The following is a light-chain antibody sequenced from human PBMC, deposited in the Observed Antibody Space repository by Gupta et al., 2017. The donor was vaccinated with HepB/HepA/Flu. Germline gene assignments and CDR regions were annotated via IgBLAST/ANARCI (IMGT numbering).Light chain of an antibody. V-gene: IGLV2-23*02. CDR2: EVN. CDR1: SADIGTYDL. CDR3: SSYTGSDTFVV. J-gene: IGLJ2*01. Sequence: QSALTQPASVSGSPGQSITFSCTGTSADIGTYDLVSWYQQHPGKAPKRMIYEVNKRPSGVSDRFSGSNSGNTASLTISGLQAEDEADYYCSSYTGSDTFVVFGGGIRLTVL.